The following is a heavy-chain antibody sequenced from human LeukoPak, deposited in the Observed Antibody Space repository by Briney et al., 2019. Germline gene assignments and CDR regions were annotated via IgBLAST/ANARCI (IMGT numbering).Heavy chain of an antibody. D-gene: IGHD6-6*01. V-gene: IGHV3-30*18. CDR3: AKDEYSSSQLH. CDR1: GFTFSSYG. Sequence: PGRSLRLSCAASGFTFSSYGMHWVRQAPGKGLEWVAVISYDGSNKYYADSVKGRFTISRDNSKNTLYLQMSSLRAEDTAVYYCAKDEYSSSQLHWGQGTLVTVSS. CDR2: ISYDGSNK. J-gene: IGHJ1*01.